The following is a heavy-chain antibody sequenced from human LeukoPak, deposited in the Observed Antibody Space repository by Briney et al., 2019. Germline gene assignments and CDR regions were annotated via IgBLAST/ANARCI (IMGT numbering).Heavy chain of an antibody. CDR1: GGSISSSSYY. V-gene: IGHV4-39*07. CDR3: AINLDYFDY. CDR2: IYYSGTT. J-gene: IGHJ4*02. Sequence: SETLSLTCTVSGGSISSSSYYWGWIRQPPGKGLEWIGSIYYSGTTYYNPSLKSRVTISVDTSKNHFSLKLSSVTAADTAVYYCAINLDYFDYWGQGTLVTVSS.